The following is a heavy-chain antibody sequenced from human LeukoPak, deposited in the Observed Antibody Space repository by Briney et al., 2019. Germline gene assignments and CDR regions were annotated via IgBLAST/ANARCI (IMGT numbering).Heavy chain of an antibody. Sequence: SETLSLTCTVSGGSISSSSYYWGRIRQPPGKGLEWIGSIYYSGSTYYNPSLKSRVTISVDTSKNQFSLKLSSVTAADTAVYYCAAQTSFIVVVPAANSSSDYWGQGTLVTVSS. CDR2: IYYSGST. V-gene: IGHV4-39*01. J-gene: IGHJ4*02. CDR3: AAQTSFIVVVPAANSSSDY. D-gene: IGHD2-2*01. CDR1: GGSISSSSYY.